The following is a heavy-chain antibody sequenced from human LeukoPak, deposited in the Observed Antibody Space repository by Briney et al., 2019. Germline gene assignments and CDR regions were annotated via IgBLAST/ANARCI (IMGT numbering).Heavy chain of an antibody. CDR1: GFTFSDYY. CDR3: AKVLGNCGGGNCNFDFVGFDI. D-gene: IGHD2-15*01. J-gene: IGHJ3*02. V-gene: IGHV3-11*01. CDR2: ISSSGSTI. Sequence: GGSVRLSCAASGFTFSDYYMSWIRQAPGKGLEWVSYISSSGSTIYYADSVKGRFTISRDNAKNSLYLQMNSLRAEDMALYYCAKVLGNCGGGNCNFDFVGFDIWGQGTLVTVSS.